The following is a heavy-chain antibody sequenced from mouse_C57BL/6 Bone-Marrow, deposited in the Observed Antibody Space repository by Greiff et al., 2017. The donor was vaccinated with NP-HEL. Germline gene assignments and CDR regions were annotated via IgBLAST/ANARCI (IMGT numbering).Heavy chain of an antibody. V-gene: IGHV5-6*01. D-gene: IGHD1-3*01. Sequence: EVQVVESGGDLVKPGGSLKLSCAASGFTFSRYGMSWVRQTPDKRLEWVATISSGGIYTYYPDRVKGRFTISRDNDKNTLYVEMSSLKSEDTAMDYCARHYKAPNLGWFAYWGQGTLVTVSA. CDR2: ISSGGIYT. CDR1: GFTFSRYG. J-gene: IGHJ3*01. CDR3: ARHYKAPNLGWFAY.